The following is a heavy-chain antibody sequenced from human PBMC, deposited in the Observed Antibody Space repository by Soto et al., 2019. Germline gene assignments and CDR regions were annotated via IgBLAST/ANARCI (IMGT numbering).Heavy chain of an antibody. CDR2: ISSSSSTI. CDR3: AATVTTVSLWYYYYGRDV. V-gene: IGHV3-48*02. Sequence: EVQLVESGGGLVQPGGSLRLSCAASGFTFSSYSMNWVRQAPGKGLEWVSYISSSSSTIYYADSVKGRFTISRDNAKNSLYLQMNSLRDEDTAVYYCAATVTTVSLWYYYYGRDVWGQGTTVTVSS. D-gene: IGHD4-17*01. J-gene: IGHJ6*02. CDR1: GFTFSSYS.